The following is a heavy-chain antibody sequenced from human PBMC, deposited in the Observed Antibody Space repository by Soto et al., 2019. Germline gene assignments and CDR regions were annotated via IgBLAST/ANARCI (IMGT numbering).Heavy chain of an antibody. V-gene: IGHV3-30-3*01. CDR2: ISHDGDNK. Sequence: QVQLVESRGGVVQPGRSLRLSCAASGFTFSRHAMHWVRQAPGKGLEWVAVISHDGDNKYYADSVKGRFTISRDSSKNTLYLQMHRLRTEDTAVYYCARGDAPPFRVAAWYFDLWGRGTLVSVSS. D-gene: IGHD6-19*01. CDR3: ARGDAPPFRVAAWYFDL. CDR1: GFTFSRHA. J-gene: IGHJ2*01.